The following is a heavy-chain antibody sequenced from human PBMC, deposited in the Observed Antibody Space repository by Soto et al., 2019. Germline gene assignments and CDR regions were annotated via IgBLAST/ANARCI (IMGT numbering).Heavy chain of an antibody. CDR3: ARGRITIFVVPRYFDD. V-gene: IGHV3-21*01. CDR1: GFTFSSYS. J-gene: IGHJ4*02. CDR2: ISSSSSYI. D-gene: IGHD3-3*01. Sequence: GGSLRLSCAASGFTFSSYSMNWVRQAPGKGLEWVSSISSSSSYIYYADSVKGRFTISRDNAKNSLYLQMNSLRAEDTAVYYCARGRITIFVVPRYFDDWGQGTLVTVSS.